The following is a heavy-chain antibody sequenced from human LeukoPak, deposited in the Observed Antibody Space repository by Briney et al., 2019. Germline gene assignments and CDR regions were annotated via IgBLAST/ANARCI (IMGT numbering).Heavy chain of an antibody. V-gene: IGHV3-23*01. Sequence: PGGSLRLSCAASGFTFSSYAMSWVRQAPGKGLEWVSAISGSGGSTYYADSVKGRFTISRDNSKNTLYLQMNSLRAEDTAVYYCAKSRGYCSSTSCYGGVDYWGQGTLVTVS. J-gene: IGHJ4*02. D-gene: IGHD2-2*01. CDR1: GFTFSSYA. CDR2: ISGSGGST. CDR3: AKSRGYCSSTSCYGGVDY.